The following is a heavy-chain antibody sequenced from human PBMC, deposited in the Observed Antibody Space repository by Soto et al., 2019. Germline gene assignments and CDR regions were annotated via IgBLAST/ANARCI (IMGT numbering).Heavy chain of an antibody. Sequence: GGSLRLSCAASGFTVSSNYMSWVRQAPGKGLEWVSVIYSGGSTYYADSVKGRFTISRDNSKNTLYLQMNSLRAEDTAVYYCARGGSGTTWGPDYWGQGTLVTVSS. J-gene: IGHJ4*02. V-gene: IGHV3-53*01. CDR3: ARGGSGTTWGPDY. CDR2: IYSGGST. CDR1: GFTVSSNY. D-gene: IGHD1-1*01.